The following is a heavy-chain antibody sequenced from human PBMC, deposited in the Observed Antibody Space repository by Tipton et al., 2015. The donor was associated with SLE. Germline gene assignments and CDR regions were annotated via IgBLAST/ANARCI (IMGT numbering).Heavy chain of an antibody. Sequence: TLSLTCTVSGGSISSSDYYWSWIRQPPGKGLEWIGYIYYSGSTYYNPSLKSRVTISVDTSKNQLSLKLSSVTAADTAVYYCARGGDYDFWRGYIANMDVWGKETTVTVSS. CDR3: ARGGDYDFWRGYIANMDV. D-gene: IGHD3-3*01. V-gene: IGHV4-30-4*01. CDR1: GGSISSSDYY. CDR2: IYYSGST. J-gene: IGHJ6*03.